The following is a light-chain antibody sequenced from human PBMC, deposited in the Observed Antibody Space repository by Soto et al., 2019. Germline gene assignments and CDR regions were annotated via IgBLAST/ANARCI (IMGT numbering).Light chain of an antibody. CDR1: QSIRHY. CDR2: GAS. Sequence: DIQMTQSPPTLSASVGDRVTITCRASQSIRHYLAWYQQMPGKAPKFLIYGASTLQSGVPSRFSGSGSGTEFTLTISSLQPDDFGTYFCQHHNSYSQTFGQGTKVDI. CDR3: QHHNSYSQT. V-gene: IGKV1-5*01. J-gene: IGKJ1*01.